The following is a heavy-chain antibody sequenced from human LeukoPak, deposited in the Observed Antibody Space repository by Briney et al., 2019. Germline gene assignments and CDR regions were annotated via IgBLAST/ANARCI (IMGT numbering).Heavy chain of an antibody. J-gene: IGHJ4*02. D-gene: IGHD6-13*01. Sequence: QAGGSLRLSCAASGFTLSSYAMTWARQAPGRGLEWVSSVDGGGDGTYYADSVKGRFTISRDNSKDTLYLQMNGLRAEDTAVYFCAKQSAGSAAWYSLHYDFWGQGTLVTVSS. CDR1: GFTLSSYA. CDR2: VDGGGDGT. CDR3: AKQSAGSAAWYSLHYDF. V-gene: IGHV3-23*01.